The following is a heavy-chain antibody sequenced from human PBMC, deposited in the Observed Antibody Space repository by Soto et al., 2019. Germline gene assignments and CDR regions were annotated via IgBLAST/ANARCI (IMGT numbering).Heavy chain of an antibody. D-gene: IGHD3-3*01. CDR2: VNYNGNT. Sequence: ETLSLTCTVSGGSMSSHSWTWIRQSPGKGLEWIGYVNYNGNTNYNPALKSRVTISVDTSKKQFSLKLRAVTAADTAVYYCASGLTSADPWGQGTLVTVSS. J-gene: IGHJ5*02. CDR3: ASGLTSADP. V-gene: IGHV4-59*11. CDR1: GGSMSSHS.